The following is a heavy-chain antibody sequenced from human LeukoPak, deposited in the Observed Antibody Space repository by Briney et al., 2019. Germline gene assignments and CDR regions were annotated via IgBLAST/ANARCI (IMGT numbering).Heavy chain of an antibody. CDR3: VRSVPTFGVAVPGYHFFDY. D-gene: IGHD2-21*02. V-gene: IGHV4-59*12. Sequence: PSETLSLTCSVSGGSISTFYWSWIRQPPGKGLEWIGYIYYSGSTNYNPSLKSRVSISVDTSKNQFSLKLTSMTAADTAVYYCVRSVPTFGVAVPGYHFFDYWGQGTLVTVSS. CDR1: GGSISTFY. CDR2: IYYSGST. J-gene: IGHJ4*02.